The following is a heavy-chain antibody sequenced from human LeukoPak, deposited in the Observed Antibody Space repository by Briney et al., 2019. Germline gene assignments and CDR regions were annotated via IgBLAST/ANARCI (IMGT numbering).Heavy chain of an antibody. Sequence: QSGGSLRLSCVVSGFTFSTYWMHWVRQAPGKGLVWVSRVSADGSTTIYAGSVKGRFTISRDNGINTVYLQMNSLRAEDTAVYYCARGFDGYPFGWWFDPWGQGTLVTVSS. D-gene: IGHD5-24*01. V-gene: IGHV3-74*01. CDR1: GFTFSTYW. J-gene: IGHJ5*02. CDR3: ARGFDGYPFGWWFDP. CDR2: VSADGSTT.